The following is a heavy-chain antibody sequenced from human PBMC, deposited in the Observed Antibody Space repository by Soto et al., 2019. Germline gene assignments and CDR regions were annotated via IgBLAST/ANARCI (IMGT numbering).Heavy chain of an antibody. J-gene: IGHJ4*02. D-gene: IGHD3-3*01. CDR3: AKDGGD. Sequence: QVQLVESGGGVVQPGRSLRLSCAASGFTFSSYGMHWVRQAPGKGLEWVAVISYDGSNKYYADSVKGRFTISRDNSKNTLYLQMNSLRAEDTAVYYCAKDGGDLGQGTLFPVSS. CDR1: GFTFSSYG. V-gene: IGHV3-30*18. CDR2: ISYDGSNK.